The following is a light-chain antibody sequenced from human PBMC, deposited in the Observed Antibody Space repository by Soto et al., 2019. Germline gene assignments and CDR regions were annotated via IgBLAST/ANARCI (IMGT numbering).Light chain of an antibody. J-gene: IGKJ4*01. Sequence: DIQMTQSPSSLSASVGDRVTITCRASQGISNYLAWYQQIPGKVPKLLISAASTLQSGLPSRFSGSGSGTAFTLTISSLQPDDVATYYCQKYTNVPAFGGGTKVEIK. CDR1: QGISNY. CDR2: AAS. V-gene: IGKV1-27*01. CDR3: QKYTNVPA.